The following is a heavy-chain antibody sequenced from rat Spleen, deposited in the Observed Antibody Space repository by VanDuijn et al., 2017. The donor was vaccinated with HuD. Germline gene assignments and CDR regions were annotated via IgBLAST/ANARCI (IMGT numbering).Heavy chain of an antibody. V-gene: IGHV2-63*01. D-gene: IGHD1-4*01. CDR3: TSETTRIFDY. CDR1: GFSLTSYN. J-gene: IGHJ2*01. CDR2: MRYDGDT. Sequence: QVQLMESGPGLVQPSETLSLTCTVSGFSLTSYNVHWVRQPPGKGLEWMGRMRYDGDTYYNSALKSRLSISRDTSKNQVFLKMNSLQTDDTAIYYCTSETTRIFDYWGQGVMVTVSS.